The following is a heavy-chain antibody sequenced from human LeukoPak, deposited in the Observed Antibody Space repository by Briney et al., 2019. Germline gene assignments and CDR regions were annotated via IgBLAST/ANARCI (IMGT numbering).Heavy chain of an antibody. CDR3: ARIQVNWFGEVTSLSPPNYGMDV. D-gene: IGHD3-10*01. Sequence: ASVKVSCKASGYTFTDDGISWVRQGPGQGLEWVGWISPYNGDTKYADKVLGRVTMSADISTTTAYMELRSLRSDDTAVYYCARIQVNWFGEVTSLSPPNYGMDVWGQGTTVIVSS. V-gene: IGHV1-18*01. CDR2: ISPYNGDT. J-gene: IGHJ6*02. CDR1: GYTFTDDG.